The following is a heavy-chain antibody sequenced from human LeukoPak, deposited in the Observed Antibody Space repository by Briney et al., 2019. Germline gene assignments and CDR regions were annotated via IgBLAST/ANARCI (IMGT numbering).Heavy chain of an antibody. D-gene: IGHD6-13*01. V-gene: IGHV4-61*02. Sequence: PSETLSLTCTVSGGSISRGTYYWTWIRQPAGKGLEWIGRIYTTGSTNYNPSLKSRVTISADTSKNQFSLKLSSVTAADTAVYYCAGASSWYVFDSWGQGTLVTVSS. CDR1: GGSISRGTYY. CDR2: IYTTGST. J-gene: IGHJ4*02. CDR3: AGASSWYVFDS.